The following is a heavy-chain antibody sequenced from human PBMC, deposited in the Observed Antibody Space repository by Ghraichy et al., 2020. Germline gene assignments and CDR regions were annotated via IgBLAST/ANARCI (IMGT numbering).Heavy chain of an antibody. Sequence: SETLSLTCTVSGGSISSGGYYWSWIRQHPGKGLEWIGYIYYSGSTYYNPSLKSRVTISVDTSKNQFSLKLSSVTAADTAVYYCARERITFGGVTMRGRWFDPWGQGTLVTVSS. V-gene: IGHV4-31*03. CDR2: IYYSGST. CDR3: ARERITFGGVTMRGRWFDP. J-gene: IGHJ5*02. D-gene: IGHD3-16*01. CDR1: GGSISSGGYY.